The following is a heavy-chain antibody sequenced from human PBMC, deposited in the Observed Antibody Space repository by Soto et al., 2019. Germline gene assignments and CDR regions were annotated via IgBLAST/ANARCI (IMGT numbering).Heavy chain of an antibody. D-gene: IGHD3-10*01. CDR2: INHSGST. V-gene: IGHV4-34*01. J-gene: IGHJ6*02. CDR1: GGSFSGYY. Sequence: LYLTCAVYGGSFSGYYWSWIRQPPGKGLEWIGEINHSGSTNYNPSLKSRVTISVDTSKNQFSLKLSSVTAADTAVYYCARLELRWFGEKDGMDGWGQGTTVTVAS. CDR3: ARLELRWFGEKDGMDG.